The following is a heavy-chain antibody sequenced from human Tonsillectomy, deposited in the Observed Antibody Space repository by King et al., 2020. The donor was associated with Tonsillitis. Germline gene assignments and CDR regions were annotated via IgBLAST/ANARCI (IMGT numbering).Heavy chain of an antibody. CDR2: ISYDGNNK. CDR3: ARDLNLMSADGRQLCY. D-gene: IGHD6-13*01. J-gene: IGHJ4*02. V-gene: IGHV3-33*05. Sequence: QLVQSGGGVVQPGRSLRLSCLASGFTFSYYGLHWVRQAPGKGLEWVAVISYDGNNKYYADSVEGRFTISRDNSKNTLYLHINSLRTEDTAVYYCARDLNLMSADGRQLCYWGLGTLVSVS. CDR1: GFTFSYYG.